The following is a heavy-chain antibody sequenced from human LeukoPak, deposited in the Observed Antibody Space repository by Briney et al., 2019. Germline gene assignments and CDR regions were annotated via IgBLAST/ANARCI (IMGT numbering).Heavy chain of an antibody. Sequence: GGSLRLSCAASGFTFSSYGMHWVRQAPGKGLEWVAVIWYDVSNKYYAHSVKGRFTISRDNSKNTLYLPVNSLRAEDTAVYYCASGGIAAAGTGLSDFWGQGTLVSVSS. V-gene: IGHV3-33*01. CDR1: GFTFSSYG. J-gene: IGHJ4*02. CDR2: IWYDVSNK. D-gene: IGHD6-13*01. CDR3: ASGGIAAAGTGLSDF.